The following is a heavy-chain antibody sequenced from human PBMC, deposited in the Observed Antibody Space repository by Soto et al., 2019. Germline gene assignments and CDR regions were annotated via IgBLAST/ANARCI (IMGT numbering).Heavy chain of an antibody. D-gene: IGHD2-15*01. CDR1: GCTFSNYG. CDR2: ISYDGSHK. V-gene: IGHV3-30*18. J-gene: IGHJ4*02. CDR3: AKDGAPRYCSRSSCHPAGAY. Sequence: GGSLRLSCAGSGCTFSNYGLHWVRQAPGKGREWVAVISYDGSHKYYADSVKGRLTISRDNSNNLLYLQMDSLRAEDTAVYYCAKDGAPRYCSRSSCHPAGAYWGQGTLVTVSS.